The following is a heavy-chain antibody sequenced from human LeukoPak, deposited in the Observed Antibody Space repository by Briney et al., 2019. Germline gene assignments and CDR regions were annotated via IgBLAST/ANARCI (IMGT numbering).Heavy chain of an antibody. CDR1: GGSISSYY. CDR2: IYYSGST. V-gene: IGHV4-59*12. J-gene: IGHJ4*02. Sequence: SETLSLTCTVSGGSISSYYWSWIRQPPGKGLEWIGYIYYSGSTNYNPSLKSRVTISVDTSKNQFSLKLSSVNAADTAVYYCARGLFRRYYYDSSGYYPRPDYWGQGTLVTVSS. D-gene: IGHD3-22*01. CDR3: ARGLFRRYYYDSSGYYPRPDY.